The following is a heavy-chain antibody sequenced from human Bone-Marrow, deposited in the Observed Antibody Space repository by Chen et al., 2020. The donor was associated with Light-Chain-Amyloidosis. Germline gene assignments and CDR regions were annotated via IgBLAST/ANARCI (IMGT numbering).Heavy chain of an antibody. Sequence: DVQLLESGGGLVQPGGSLRLSCAASGFIFSNSAMGWVRQAPGKGLEWVSGIRGSGNSIFYADSVKGRFTISRDNSKDTVSLQMNSLRDDDMAIYYCAKAIVSPGLGRQKRGYHFDSRGQGTLVTVSS. D-gene: IGHD1-26*01. CDR3: AKAIVSPGLGRQKRGYHFDS. J-gene: IGHJ4*02. CDR1: GFIFSNSA. V-gene: IGHV3-23*01. CDR2: IRGSGNSI.